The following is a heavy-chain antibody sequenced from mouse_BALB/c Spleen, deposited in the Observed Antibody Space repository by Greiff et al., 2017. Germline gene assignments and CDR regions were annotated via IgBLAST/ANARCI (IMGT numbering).Heavy chain of an antibody. D-gene: IGHD2-1*01. Sequence: QVQLQQSGAELVRPGTSVTVSCKASGYAFTNYLIEWVKQRPGQGLEWIGVINPGSGGTNYNEKFKGKATLTADKSSSTAYMQLSSLTSDDSAVYFCARMGNYGFDYWGQGTTLTVSS. CDR2: INPGSGGT. CDR3: ARMGNYGFDY. CDR1: GYAFTNYL. J-gene: IGHJ2*01. V-gene: IGHV1-54*01.